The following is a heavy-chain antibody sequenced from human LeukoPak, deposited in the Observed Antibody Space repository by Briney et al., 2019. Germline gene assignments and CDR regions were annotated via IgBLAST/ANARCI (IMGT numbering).Heavy chain of an antibody. V-gene: IGHV3-23*01. CDR2: INGSGGST. D-gene: IGHD2-15*01. Sequence: GGSLRLSCAASGFTFSSYAMSWVRQAPGKGLEWVSDINGSGGSTYYADSVKGRLTISRDNSKNTLYLQMNSLRVEDTAVYYCARDWADCGAGSCPYDAFDIWGQGTTVTVSS. CDR3: ARDWADCGAGSCPYDAFDI. J-gene: IGHJ3*02. CDR1: GFTFSSYA.